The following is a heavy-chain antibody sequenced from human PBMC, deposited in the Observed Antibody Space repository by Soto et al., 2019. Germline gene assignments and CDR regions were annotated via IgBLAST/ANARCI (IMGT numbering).Heavy chain of an antibody. Sequence: EVQVVASGGGLVQPGGSLRLSCEGFGYTFRGYGMIWVRQAPGKGLECVSYISSDETIVNYADSVKGRFTISRDSAENSLFLQMNSLGYEDRAVYYCVRGGGVGTTWGYYWGQGAQVTVSS. CDR3: VRGGGVGTTWGYY. CDR2: ISSDETIV. CDR1: GYTFRGYG. D-gene: IGHD1-26*01. J-gene: IGHJ4*02. V-gene: IGHV3-48*02.